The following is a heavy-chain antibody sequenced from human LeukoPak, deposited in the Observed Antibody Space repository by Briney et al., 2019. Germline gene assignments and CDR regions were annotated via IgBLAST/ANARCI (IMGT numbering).Heavy chain of an antibody. CDR1: GYTFTGYY. V-gene: IGHV1-2*02. Sequence: ASVKVSCKASGYTFTGYYMHWVRQALGQGLEWMGWINPNSGGTNYAQKFQGRVTMTRDTSISTAYMELSRLRSDDTAVYYCAGVVGATNPFDYWGQGTLVTVSS. D-gene: IGHD1-26*01. CDR2: INPNSGGT. J-gene: IGHJ4*02. CDR3: AGVVGATNPFDY.